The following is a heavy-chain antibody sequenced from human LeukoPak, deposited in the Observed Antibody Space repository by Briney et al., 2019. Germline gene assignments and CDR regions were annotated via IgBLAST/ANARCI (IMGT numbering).Heavy chain of an antibody. CDR3: ARRDSGYDPHRRGVDYFDY. J-gene: IGHJ4*02. CDR2: IYYSGST. CDR1: GGSISSYY. Sequence: SETLSLTCTVSGGSISSYYWSWIRQPPGKGLEWIGYIYYSGSTNYNPSLKSRVTISVDTSKNQFSLKLSSVTAADTAVYYCARRDSGYDPHRRGVDYFDYWGQGTLATVSS. V-gene: IGHV4-59*01. D-gene: IGHD5-12*01.